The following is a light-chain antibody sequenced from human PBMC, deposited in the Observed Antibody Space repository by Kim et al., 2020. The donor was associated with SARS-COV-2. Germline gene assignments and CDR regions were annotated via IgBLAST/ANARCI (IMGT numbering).Light chain of an antibody. V-gene: IGKV1-17*01. Sequence: ASVGDRVTITCRDSQDSRNDLGWYQQNPGRAPKRLIYGASSLQSGVPSRFSGSGSGTEFTLTISSLQPEDFATYFCLQHNTYPITFGQGTRLEIK. CDR2: GAS. J-gene: IGKJ5*01. CDR1: QDSRND. CDR3: LQHNTYPIT.